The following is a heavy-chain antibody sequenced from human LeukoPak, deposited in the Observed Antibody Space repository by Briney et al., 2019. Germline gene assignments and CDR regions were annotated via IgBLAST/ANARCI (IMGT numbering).Heavy chain of an antibody. CDR3: ARSGVFWGYYYYYYMDV. J-gene: IGHJ6*03. D-gene: IGHD3-16*01. Sequence: GGSLRLSCTASGFTFGDYVMSWVRQAPGKGLEWVSVIYSGGSTYYADSVKGRFTISRDNSKNTLYLQMNSLRAEDTAVYYCARSGVFWGYYYYYYMDVWGKGTTVTISS. CDR2: IYSGGST. CDR1: GFTFGDYV. V-gene: IGHV3-53*01.